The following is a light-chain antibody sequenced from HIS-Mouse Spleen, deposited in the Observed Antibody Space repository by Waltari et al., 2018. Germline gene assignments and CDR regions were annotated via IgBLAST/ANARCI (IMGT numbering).Light chain of an antibody. CDR3: QAWDSSYPV. CDR2: QDS. V-gene: IGLV3-1*01. Sequence: SYELTQPPSVSVSPGQTASITCSGDTLGDKYACWYQQKPGQSPVLVIYQDSKRPSGIPERFSGSNSGNTATLTISGTQAMDEADYYCQAWDSSYPVFGGGTKLTVL. J-gene: IGLJ2*01. CDR1: TLGDKY.